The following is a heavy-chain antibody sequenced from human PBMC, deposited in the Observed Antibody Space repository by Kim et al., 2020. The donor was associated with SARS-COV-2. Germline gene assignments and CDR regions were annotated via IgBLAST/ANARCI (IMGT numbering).Heavy chain of an antibody. V-gene: IGHV4-39*07. CDR2: INYGENT. D-gene: IGHD3-3*01. J-gene: IGHJ4*02. CDR1: GGSISSSSYY. CDR3: ARVPPPSSTIFGVVNGYFDY. Sequence: SETLSLTCTVSGGSISSSSYYWGWIRQPPGKGLEWIGSINYGENTYYNPSLTSRVTISVDTSKNRFSLKMKYVTAADTALYYCARVPPPSSTIFGVVNGYFDYWGQGILVTVSS.